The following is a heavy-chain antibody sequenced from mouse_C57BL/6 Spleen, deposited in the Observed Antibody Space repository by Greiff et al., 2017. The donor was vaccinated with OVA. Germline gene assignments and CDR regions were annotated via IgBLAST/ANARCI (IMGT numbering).Heavy chain of an antibody. CDR2: IYPGDGDT. CDR3: ARSLKGAMDY. D-gene: IGHD1-3*01. CDR1: GYAFSSSW. J-gene: IGHJ4*01. Sequence: ESGPELVKPGASVKISCKASGYAFSSSWMNWVKQRPGKGLEWIGRIYPGDGDTNYNGKFKGKATLTADKSSSTAYMQLSSLTSEDSAVYFCARSLKGAMDYWGQGTSVTVSS. V-gene: IGHV1-82*01.